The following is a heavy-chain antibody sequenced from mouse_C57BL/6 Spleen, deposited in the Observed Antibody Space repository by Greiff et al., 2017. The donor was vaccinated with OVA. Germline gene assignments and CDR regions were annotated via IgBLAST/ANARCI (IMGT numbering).Heavy chain of an antibody. CDR1: GFSLTSYG. J-gene: IGHJ1*03. CDR3: ARHGYGSSYDWYFDV. Sequence: VKLMESGPGLVAPSQSLSITCTVSGFSLTSYGVHWVRQPPGKGLEWLVVIWSDGSTTYNSALKSRLSISKDNSKSQVFLKMNSLQTDDTAMYYCARHGYGSSYDWYFDVWGTGTTVTVSS. V-gene: IGHV2-6-1*01. D-gene: IGHD1-1*01. CDR2: IWSDGST.